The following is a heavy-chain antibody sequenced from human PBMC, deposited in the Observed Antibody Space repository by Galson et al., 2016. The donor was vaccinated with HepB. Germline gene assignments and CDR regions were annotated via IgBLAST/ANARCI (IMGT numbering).Heavy chain of an antibody. CDR3: AKPVMSVGATLAFDV. CDR2: IRFRSGST. J-gene: IGHJ3*01. Sequence: SLRLSCAASGLNLSGYDMTWVRQAPQKGLEWDSGIRFRSGSTFYDDFARGRFTISGDISKNTLYLQIKNLRADDSALYYGAKPVMSVGATLAFDVWGRVTLVTVSS. D-gene: IGHD1-26*01. V-gene: IGHV3-23*01. CDR1: GLNLSGYD.